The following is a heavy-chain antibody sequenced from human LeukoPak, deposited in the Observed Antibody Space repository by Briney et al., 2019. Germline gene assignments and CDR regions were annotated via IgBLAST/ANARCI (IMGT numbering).Heavy chain of an antibody. J-gene: IGHJ4*02. D-gene: IGHD2-2*01. CDR2: ISPDGSIT. Sequence: GGSLRLSCAASGFTFSKFWMHWVRQVPGTGLVWVSRISPDGSITNYADSVKGRFITSRDNAKNSLYLQMNSLRAEDTAVYYCAGRASDSYLVYWGQGILVTVST. V-gene: IGHV3-74*01. CDR1: GFTFSKFW. CDR3: AGRASDSYLVY.